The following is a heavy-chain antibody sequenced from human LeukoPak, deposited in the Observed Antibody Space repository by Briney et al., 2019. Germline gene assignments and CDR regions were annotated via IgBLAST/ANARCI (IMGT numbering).Heavy chain of an antibody. Sequence: GGSLRLSCVASGFTFSSYAMHWVRQAPGKGLEWVAVISYDGSNKYYADSVKGRFTISRDNSKNTLYLQMNSLRAEDTAVYYCAKGSTGTTPLDAFDIWGQGTMVTVSS. J-gene: IGHJ3*02. CDR2: ISYDGSNK. V-gene: IGHV3-30*04. CDR1: GFTFSSYA. D-gene: IGHD1-1*01. CDR3: AKGSTGTTPLDAFDI.